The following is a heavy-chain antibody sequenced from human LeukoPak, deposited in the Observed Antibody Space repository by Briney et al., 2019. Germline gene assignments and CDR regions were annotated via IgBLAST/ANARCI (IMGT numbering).Heavy chain of an antibody. CDR1: GFTFSSYA. CDR3: AKDLDYHTYGYYFDY. Sequence: GGSLRLSCTPSGFTFSSYAMNWVRQAPGKGLEWVSGNGAGGTFTYYAASVKGRFTIPRENSRNTLYLQMHPLRADDTAVYYCAKDLDYHTYGYYFDYWGQGTLVTVSS. CDR2: NGAGGTFT. V-gene: IGHV3-23*01. J-gene: IGHJ4*02. D-gene: IGHD4-11*01.